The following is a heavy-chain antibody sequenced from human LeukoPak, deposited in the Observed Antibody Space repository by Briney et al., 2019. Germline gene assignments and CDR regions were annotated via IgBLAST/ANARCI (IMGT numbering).Heavy chain of an antibody. CDR1: GYTFTGYY. D-gene: IGHD3-22*01. CDR3: ARDWFRCSSGYYYDWFDP. V-gene: IGHV1-2*02. Sequence: ASVKVSCKASGYTFTGYYMHWVRQAPGRGLEWMGWINSYSGGTNYAQKFQGRVTMTRDTSISTAYMELSRLRSDDTAVYYCARDWFRCSSGYYYDWFDPWVQGTLVTVSS. CDR2: INSYSGGT. J-gene: IGHJ5*02.